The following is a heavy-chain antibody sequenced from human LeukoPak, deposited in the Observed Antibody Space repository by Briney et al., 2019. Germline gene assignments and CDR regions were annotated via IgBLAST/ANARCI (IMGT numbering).Heavy chain of an antibody. J-gene: IGHJ4*02. D-gene: IGHD3-22*01. CDR3: AREMSYYYDSTAYYYWYSCFDY. CDR1: GYTFNSYG. CDR2: VSAYNGHT. V-gene: IGHV1-18*01. Sequence: ASLKVSCKASGYTFNSYGISWVRQAPGQGLEWMGWVSAYNGHTNYAQKFQGRVTMTTDTSTSTASMELRSLRSDDTAVYYCAREMSYYYDSTAYYYWYSCFDYWGQGTLVTVSS.